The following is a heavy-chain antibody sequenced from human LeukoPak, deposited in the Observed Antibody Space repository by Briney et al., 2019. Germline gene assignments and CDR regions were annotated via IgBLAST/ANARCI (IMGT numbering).Heavy chain of an antibody. CDR1: GFIVRSNY. Sequence: GGSLRLSCAASGFIVRSNYMNWVRQAPGKGLEWVSVMYAGGSTYYADSVKGRFTMSRDNSKSTVYLQMNDLRGEDTAIYYCTKAKGQSWLFSHYWGRGTLVTVSS. D-gene: IGHD3-22*01. V-gene: IGHV3-53*01. CDR3: TKAKGQSWLFSHY. J-gene: IGHJ4*02. CDR2: MYAGGST.